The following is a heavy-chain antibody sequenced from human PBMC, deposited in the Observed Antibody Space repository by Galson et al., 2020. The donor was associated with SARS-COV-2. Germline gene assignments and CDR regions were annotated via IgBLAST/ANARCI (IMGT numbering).Heavy chain of an antibody. Sequence: GESLKISCSASGFSFSLYDMHWVRQAPGKGLEYISAMSSNGVSTYYVDSVRGRFTISRDDSKNTLFLQMTSLKIDDTAVYYCVKGDYGADSPLDSWGQGSLVTVSS. V-gene: IGHV3-64D*06. CDR1: GFSFSLYD. CDR3: VKGDYGADSPLDS. D-gene: IGHD4-17*01. J-gene: IGHJ4*02. CDR2: MSSNGVST.